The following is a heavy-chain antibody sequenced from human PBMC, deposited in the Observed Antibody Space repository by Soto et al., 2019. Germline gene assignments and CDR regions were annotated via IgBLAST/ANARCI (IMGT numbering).Heavy chain of an antibody. J-gene: IGHJ6*02. CDR3: VRAGHVFDVHYYGMDL. D-gene: IGHD3-10*01. CDR1: GFTFNDYS. Sequence: PGGSLRLSCEASGFTFNDYSMDWVRQAPEKGLEWVSSISSSGTYIYYADSVKGRFAISRDNANNVMYLQMDTLGAEDTAVYYCVRAGHVFDVHYYGMDLWGQGTTVTVSS. V-gene: IGHV3-21*01. CDR2: ISSSGTYI.